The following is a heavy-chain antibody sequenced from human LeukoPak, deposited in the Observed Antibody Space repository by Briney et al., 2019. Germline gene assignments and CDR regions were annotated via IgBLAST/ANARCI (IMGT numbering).Heavy chain of an antibody. V-gene: IGHV3-30-3*01. CDR2: VSPDGSSK. CDR3: ARGTYSSGRCDVFDI. D-gene: IGHD3-22*01. J-gene: IGHJ3*02. CDR1: GFTLSSSA. Sequence: GGSLRLSCAASGFTLSSSAAMHWVRQAPGKGLEWVAAVSPDGSSKYFADSVKGRFTISSDISKNALYLEMNSLRLEDTAVYYCARGTYSSGRCDVFDIWGQGTMVTV.